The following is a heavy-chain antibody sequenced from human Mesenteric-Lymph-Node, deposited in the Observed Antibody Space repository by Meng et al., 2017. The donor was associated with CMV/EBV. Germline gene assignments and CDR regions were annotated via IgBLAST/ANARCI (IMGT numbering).Heavy chain of an antibody. D-gene: IGHD2-2*01. CDR2: ISSSGSTI. CDR1: GFTFSDYY. J-gene: IGHJ4*02. CDR3: ARDGVVPAAAFDY. V-gene: IGHV3-11*04. Sequence: GESLKISCAASGFTFSDYYMSWIRQAPGKGLEWVSYISSSGSTIYYADSVKGRFTISRDNAKNSLYLQMNSLRAEDTAVYYCARDGVVPAAAFDYWGQGTLVTVSS.